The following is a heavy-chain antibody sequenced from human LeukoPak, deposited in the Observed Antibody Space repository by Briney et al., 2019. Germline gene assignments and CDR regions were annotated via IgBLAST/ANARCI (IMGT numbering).Heavy chain of an antibody. CDR1: GGTLSSYA. CDR2: IIPIFGTA. CDR3: ARELAAAGTKDY. D-gene: IGHD6-13*01. Sequence: SVKVSCKAPGGTLSSYAISWVRQAPGQGLEWMGGIIPIFGTANYAQKFQGRVTITVDKSTSTAYMELSSLRSEDTAVYYCARELAAAGTKDYWGQGTLVTVSS. V-gene: IGHV1-69*06. J-gene: IGHJ4*02.